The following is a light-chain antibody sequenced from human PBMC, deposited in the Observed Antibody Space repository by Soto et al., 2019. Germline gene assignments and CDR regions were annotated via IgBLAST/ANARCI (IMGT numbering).Light chain of an antibody. Sequence: AIEMTQSPSSLSASVGDRVTITCRASQGIGNDLGWYQQKPGKAPELLIYATSTLQSGVPSRFSGSGSGTDFTLTISSLQPEDFATYYCLQDYIYPWTFGQGIKVEIK. CDR2: ATS. V-gene: IGKV1-6*01. CDR1: QGIGND. CDR3: LQDYIYPWT. J-gene: IGKJ1*01.